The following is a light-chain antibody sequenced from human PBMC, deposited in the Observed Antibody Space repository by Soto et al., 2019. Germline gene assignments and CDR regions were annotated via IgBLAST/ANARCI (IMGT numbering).Light chain of an antibody. J-gene: IGKJ1*01. CDR1: HTISSW. V-gene: IGKV1-5*03. Sequence: DIQMTQAPSTLSVSLGDIVAMTCGAGHTISSWFAWWQQKPCKAPKLLIYKASTLKSGVPSRFSGSGSGTEFTLTISSLQPDDFATYYCQHYNSYSEAFGQGTKV. CDR2: KAS. CDR3: QHYNSYSEA.